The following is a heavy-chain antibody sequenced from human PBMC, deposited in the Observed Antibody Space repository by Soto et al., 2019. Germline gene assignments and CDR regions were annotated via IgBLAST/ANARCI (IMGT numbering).Heavy chain of an antibody. V-gene: IGHV3-48*01. CDR2: ISSSSTI. CDR3: ARVRDIAAAGHFDY. CDR1: GFTFSSYS. Sequence: EVQLVESGGGLVQPGGSLRLSCAASGFTFSSYSMNWVRQAPGKGLEWVSYISSSSTIYYADSVKGRFTISRDNAKNSLYLQMNSLRAEDTAVYYCARVRDIAAAGHFDYWGQGTLVTVSS. D-gene: IGHD6-13*01. J-gene: IGHJ4*02.